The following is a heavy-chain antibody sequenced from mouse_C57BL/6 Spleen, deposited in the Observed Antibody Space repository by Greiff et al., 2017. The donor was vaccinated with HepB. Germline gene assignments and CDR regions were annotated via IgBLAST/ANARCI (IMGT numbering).Heavy chain of an antibody. CDR2: ISSGGSYT. Sequence: EVKLVESGGDLVKPGGSLKLSCAASGFTFSSYGMSWVRQTPDKRLEWVATISSGGSYTYYPDSVKGRFTISRDNAKNTLYLQMSSLKSEDTAMYYCARQGSLGLDYWGQGTTLTVSS. V-gene: IGHV5-6*01. CDR3: ARQGSLGLDY. CDR1: GFTFSSYG. J-gene: IGHJ2*01.